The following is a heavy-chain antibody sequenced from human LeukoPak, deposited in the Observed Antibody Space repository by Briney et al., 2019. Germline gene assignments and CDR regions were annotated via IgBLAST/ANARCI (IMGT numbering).Heavy chain of an antibody. Sequence: SETLSLTCTVSGGSIDNEDDYWNWIRQPPGKGLEWIGYMSSGGTAYYNPSLKSRLTISIDRSKNQFSLRLRSVTAADTAVYYCARETGGIGSATFDYWGQGTLVTVSS. CDR3: ARETGGIGSATFDY. CDR1: GGSIDNEDDY. V-gene: IGHV4-30-2*01. D-gene: IGHD1-26*01. CDR2: MSSGGTA. J-gene: IGHJ4*02.